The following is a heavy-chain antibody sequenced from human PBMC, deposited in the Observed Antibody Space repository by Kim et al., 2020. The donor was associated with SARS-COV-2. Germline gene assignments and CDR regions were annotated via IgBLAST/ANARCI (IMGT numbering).Heavy chain of an antibody. V-gene: IGHV3-23*01. D-gene: IGHD2-15*01. CDR2: ISGSGGST. CDR1: GFTFSSYA. J-gene: IGHJ4*02. Sequence: GGSLRLSCAASGFTFSSYAMSWVRQAPGKGLEWVSPISGSGGSTYYADSVKGRFTISRDNSKNTLYLQMNSLRAEDTAVYYCAKDTHCSGGSCYSRLFDYWGQGTLVTVSS. CDR3: AKDTHCSGGSCYSRLFDY.